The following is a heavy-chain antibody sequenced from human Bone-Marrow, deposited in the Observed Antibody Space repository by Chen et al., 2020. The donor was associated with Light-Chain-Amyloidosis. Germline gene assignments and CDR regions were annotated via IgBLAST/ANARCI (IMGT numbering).Heavy chain of an antibody. CDR3: ARYTNWSSLHYYYGMDV. Sequence: EVQLVESGGGLVQPGGSLRLSCAASGFTFSSCWMSWVRQAPGKGLEWVANINQDGREAYYVDSVKDRFTISRDDAKNSLYLQMISLSAEDTAVYYCARYTNWSSLHYYYGMDVWGQGTTVTVSS. V-gene: IGHV3-7*03. CDR1: GFTFSSCW. J-gene: IGHJ6*02. CDR2: INQDGREA. D-gene: IGHD1-20*01.